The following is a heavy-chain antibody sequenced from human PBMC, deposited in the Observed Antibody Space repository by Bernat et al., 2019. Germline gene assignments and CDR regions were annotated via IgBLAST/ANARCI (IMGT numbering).Heavy chain of an antibody. CDR3: ARVDRGLDIDS. Sequence: QVQLVESGGGVVQPGRSLRLSCAASGFTFSSYGMHWVRQAPGKGLEWVAVIWYDGSNKYYADSVKGRFTISRDNSKNTLYLQMNSLRAEDTAVYYCARVDRGLDIDSWGQGTLVTVSS. CDR1: GFTFSSYG. J-gene: IGHJ4*02. D-gene: IGHD6-19*01. V-gene: IGHV3-33*01. CDR2: IWYDGSNK.